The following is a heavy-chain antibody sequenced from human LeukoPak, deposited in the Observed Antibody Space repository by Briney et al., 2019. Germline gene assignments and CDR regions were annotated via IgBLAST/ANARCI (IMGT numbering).Heavy chain of an antibody. V-gene: IGHV1-2*02. J-gene: IGHJ6*03. CDR1: GYTFTGYY. Sequence: ASVTVSCKASGYTFTGYYMHWVRQAPGQGLEWMGWINPNSGGTNYAQKFQGRVTMTRDTSISTAYMELSRLRSDDTAVYYCARECIAVAGGGPHYYYYMDVWGKGTTVTVSS. D-gene: IGHD6-19*01. CDR3: ARECIAVAGGGPHYYYYMDV. CDR2: INPNSGGT.